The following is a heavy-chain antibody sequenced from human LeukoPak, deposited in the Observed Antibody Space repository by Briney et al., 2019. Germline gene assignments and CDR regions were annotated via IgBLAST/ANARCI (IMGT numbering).Heavy chain of an antibody. Sequence: GRSLRLSCAASGFTFSSYGMHWVRQAPGKGLEWVAVISYDGSNKYYADSVKGRFTISRDNSKNTLYLQMNSLRAEDTAVYYCAKAAVAGTSLDYWGQGTLVTVSS. V-gene: IGHV3-30*18. CDR2: ISYDGSNK. CDR3: AKAAVAGTSLDY. J-gene: IGHJ4*02. CDR1: GFTFSSYG. D-gene: IGHD6-19*01.